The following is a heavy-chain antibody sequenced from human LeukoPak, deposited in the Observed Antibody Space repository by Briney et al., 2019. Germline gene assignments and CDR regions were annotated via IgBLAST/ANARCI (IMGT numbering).Heavy chain of an antibody. Sequence: SETLSLTCAVSGDSISSYYWSWIRQPPGKGLEWIGYIYTSGSTNYNPSLKSRVTISVDTSKNQFSLKLSSVTAADTAVYYCARGRYYDSSGYYWDYWGQGTLVTVSS. V-gene: IGHV4-4*09. CDR1: GDSISSYY. J-gene: IGHJ4*02. D-gene: IGHD3-22*01. CDR2: IYTSGST. CDR3: ARGRYYDSSGYYWDY.